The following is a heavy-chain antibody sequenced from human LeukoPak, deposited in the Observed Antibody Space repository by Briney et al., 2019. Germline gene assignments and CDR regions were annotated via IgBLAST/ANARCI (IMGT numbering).Heavy chain of an antibody. V-gene: IGHV3-7*01. Sequence: GGSLRLSCAASGFTFKGYWMSWVRQAPGKGLEWVANIQQDGSEKKYVDSVKGRFTISRDNAKNSLYLQMDSLRAEDTAVYYCVRLRYTYGKNFDCWGQGTLVTVSS. CDR3: VRLRYTYGKNFDC. D-gene: IGHD5-18*01. J-gene: IGHJ4*02. CDR2: IQQDGSEK. CDR1: GFTFKGYW.